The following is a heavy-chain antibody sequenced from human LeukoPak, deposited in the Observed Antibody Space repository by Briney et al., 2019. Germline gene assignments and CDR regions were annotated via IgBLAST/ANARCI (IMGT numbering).Heavy chain of an antibody. V-gene: IGHV3-30*03. J-gene: IGHJ3*01. CDR3: ARERRGGDAFDL. CDR2: ISYDGSNK. CDR1: GFTFSNYG. D-gene: IGHD3-10*01. Sequence: GGSLRLSCAASGFTFSNYGMHWVRQAPGKGLEWVAVISYDGSNKYYADSVKGRFTISRDNSKNTLYLQMNSLRAEDTAVYYCARERRGGDAFDLWGQGTMVTVSS.